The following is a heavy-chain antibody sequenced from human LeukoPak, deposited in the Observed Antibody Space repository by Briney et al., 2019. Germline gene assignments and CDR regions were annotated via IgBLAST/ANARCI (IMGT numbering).Heavy chain of an antibody. D-gene: IGHD3-10*01. Sequence: SETLSLTCAVSGYSISSGYYWGWIRQPPGKGLEWIGSIYHSGSTYYNPSLKSRVTISVDTSKNQFSLKLSSVTAADTAVYYCASYGSGSSFDYWDQGTLVTVSS. CDR2: IYHSGST. V-gene: IGHV4-38-2*01. J-gene: IGHJ4*02. CDR3: ASYGSGSSFDY. CDR1: GYSISSGYY.